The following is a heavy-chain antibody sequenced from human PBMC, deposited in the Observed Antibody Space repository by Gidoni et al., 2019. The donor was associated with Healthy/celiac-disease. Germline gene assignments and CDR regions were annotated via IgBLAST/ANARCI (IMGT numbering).Heavy chain of an antibody. V-gene: IGHV3-23*01. CDR2: ISGSGGST. CDR1: GFTFSSYS. Sequence: EVQLLESGGGLVQPGGSLRLSCAASGFTFSSYSMIWVRQAPGKGLGWVSAISGSGGSTYYADSVKGRFTISRDNSKNTLYLQMNSMRAEDTAVYYCAKDLLEGDYVDYYYYYGMDVWGQGTTVTVSS. CDR3: AKDLLEGDYVDYYYYYGMDV. D-gene: IGHD4-17*01. J-gene: IGHJ6*02.